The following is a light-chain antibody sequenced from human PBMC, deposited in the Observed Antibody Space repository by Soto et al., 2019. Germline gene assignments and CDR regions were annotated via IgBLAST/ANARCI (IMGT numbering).Light chain of an antibody. J-gene: IGKJ4*01. Sequence: DIQMTQSPSSVSASVGDRVTITCRASQGISTWLAWYQQKPGKAPELLIYAASNLLSGVPSRFRGSGSGTDFKLSISSLQPEDVATYYCQHANSFPLTFGGGTKVEIK. CDR3: QHANSFPLT. CDR1: QGISTW. CDR2: AAS. V-gene: IGKV1-12*01.